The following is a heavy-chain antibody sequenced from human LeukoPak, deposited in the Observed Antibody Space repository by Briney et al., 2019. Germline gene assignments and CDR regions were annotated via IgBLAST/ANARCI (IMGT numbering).Heavy chain of an antibody. J-gene: IGHJ3*02. CDR3: ASERDYGDSNAFDM. V-gene: IGHV3-30*02. D-gene: IGHD4-17*01. CDR1: GFTFSSYG. CDR2: IRYDGSSN. Sequence: RGSLRLSCAASGFTFSSYGMHWVRQAPGKGLEWVAFIRYDGSSNYYADSVKGRFTISRDNSKNTLYLQMNSLRPEDTAVYYCASERDYGDSNAFDMWGQGTMVTVSS.